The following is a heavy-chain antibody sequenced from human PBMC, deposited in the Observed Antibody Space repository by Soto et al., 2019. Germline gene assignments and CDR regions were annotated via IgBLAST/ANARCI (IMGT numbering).Heavy chain of an antibody. V-gene: IGHV1-69*13. Sequence: SVKVSCKASGGTFSSYAISWVRQAPGQGLEWMGGIIPIFGTANYAQKIQGRVTITADESTNTAYMELSSLRSEDTALFYCARGWGYCTNGVCPYYFDYWGQGTLVTVSS. CDR2: IIPIFGTA. J-gene: IGHJ4*02. CDR1: GGTFSSYA. D-gene: IGHD2-8*01. CDR3: ARGWGYCTNGVCPYYFDY.